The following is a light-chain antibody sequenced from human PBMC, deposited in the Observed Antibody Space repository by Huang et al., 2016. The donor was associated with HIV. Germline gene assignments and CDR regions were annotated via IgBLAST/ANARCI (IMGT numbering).Light chain of an antibody. CDR1: QSVSSY. V-gene: IGKV3-11*01. CDR3: QQRSNWPALT. CDR2: DVS. Sequence: EIVLTQSPATLSLSPGERATLSCRASQSVSSYWAWYQQKPGQAPRLLSYDVSNRATGIPARFSGSGSGTDFTLTISSLEPEDFAVYYCQQRSNWPALTFGGGTKVEIK. J-gene: IGKJ4*01.